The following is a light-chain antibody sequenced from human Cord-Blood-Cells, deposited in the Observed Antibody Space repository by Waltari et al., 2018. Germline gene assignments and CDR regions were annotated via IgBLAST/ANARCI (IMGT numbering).Light chain of an antibody. CDR3: AAWDDSLNGPV. Sequence: QSVLTQPPSASGTPWQRVTISCSGSRSNTGSNTVNWYQQLPGTAPKLLIYSNNQRPSGVPDRFSGSKSGTSASLAISGLQSEDEADYYCAAWDDSLNGPVFGGGTKLTVL. J-gene: IGLJ2*01. CDR1: RSNTGSNT. CDR2: SNN. V-gene: IGLV1-44*01.